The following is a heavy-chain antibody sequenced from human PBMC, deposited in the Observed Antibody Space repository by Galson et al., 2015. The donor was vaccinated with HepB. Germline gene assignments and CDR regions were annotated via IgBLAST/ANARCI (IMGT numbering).Heavy chain of an antibody. CDR2: IWYDGSNK. Sequence: SLRLSCAASGFTFSSYGMHWVRQAPGKGLEWVAVIWYDGSNKYYADSVKGRFTISRDNSKNTLYLQMNSLRAEDTAVYYCARSIAAAGTTFDYWGQGTLVTVSS. V-gene: IGHV3-33*01. D-gene: IGHD6-13*01. CDR3: ARSIAAAGTTFDY. J-gene: IGHJ4*02. CDR1: GFTFSSYG.